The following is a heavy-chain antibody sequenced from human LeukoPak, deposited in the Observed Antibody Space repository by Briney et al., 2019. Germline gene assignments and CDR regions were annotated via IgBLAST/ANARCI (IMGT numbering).Heavy chain of an antibody. CDR1: GFSYNSDW. CDR2: IKHDESEK. D-gene: IGHD3-16*01. Sequence: GALRLSCAASGFSYNSDWMDWVRQAPGKGLEWVANIKHDESEKNYLDSVKGRFTISRDNAQNSLYLQMNGLRVEDTAVYYCTRRLDDWGQGTLVTVSS. CDR3: TRRLDD. V-gene: IGHV3-7*01. J-gene: IGHJ4*02.